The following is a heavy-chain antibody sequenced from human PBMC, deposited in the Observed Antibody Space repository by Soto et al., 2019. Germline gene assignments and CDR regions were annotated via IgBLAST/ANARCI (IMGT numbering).Heavy chain of an antibody. CDR3: AKDAAPYSGSYYFDY. D-gene: IGHD1-26*01. J-gene: IGHJ4*02. CDR1: GFTVSSYA. Sequence: GGSLRLSCAASGFTVSSYAMGWVRQAPGEGLEWVSAISGSVGSTYYADSVKGRFTISRDNSKNTLYLQMNSLRAEDTAVYYCAKDAAPYSGSYYFDYWGQGTLVTVSS. V-gene: IGHV3-23*01. CDR2: ISGSVGST.